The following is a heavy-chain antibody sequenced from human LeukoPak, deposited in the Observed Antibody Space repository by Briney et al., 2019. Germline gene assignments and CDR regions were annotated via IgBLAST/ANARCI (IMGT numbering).Heavy chain of an antibody. V-gene: IGHV3-23*01. J-gene: IGHJ4*02. D-gene: IGHD3-9*01. CDR1: GFTFRRYG. CDR3: ARVEDYDILTGFDY. Sequence: GGSLRLSCAASGFTFRRYGMTWVRQAPGKGLEWVSSISGSGGNTFYADSVKGRFTISRDNSKNSLYLQMNSLRAEDTAVYYCARVEDYDILTGFDYWGQGTLVTVSS. CDR2: ISGSGGNT.